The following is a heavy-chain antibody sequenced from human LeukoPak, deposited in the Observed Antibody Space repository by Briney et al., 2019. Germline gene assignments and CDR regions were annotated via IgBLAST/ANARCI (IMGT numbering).Heavy chain of an antibody. V-gene: IGHV1-69*05. Sequence: SVKVSFKASGGTFSSYAISWVRQAPGQGLEWMGGIIPIFGTANYAQKFQGRVTITTDESTSTAYMELSSLRSEDTAVYYCARSRIIYSGYDWEDFFDYWGQGTLVTVSS. D-gene: IGHD5-12*01. CDR1: GGTFSSYA. CDR2: IIPIFGTA. J-gene: IGHJ4*02. CDR3: ARSRIIYSGYDWEDFFDY.